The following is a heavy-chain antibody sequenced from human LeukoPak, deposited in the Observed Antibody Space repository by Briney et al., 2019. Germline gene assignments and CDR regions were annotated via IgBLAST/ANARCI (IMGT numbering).Heavy chain of an antibody. Sequence: ASVKVSCKASGYTFTSYAITWVRQAPGQGLEWMGWISAYNGNTNYAQKLQGRVTMTTDTSTSTAYMELRSLRSDDTAVYYCARENWNRYYMDVWGKGTTVTVSS. V-gene: IGHV1-18*01. J-gene: IGHJ6*03. CDR2: ISAYNGNT. D-gene: IGHD1-1*01. CDR3: ARENWNRYYMDV. CDR1: GYTFTSYA.